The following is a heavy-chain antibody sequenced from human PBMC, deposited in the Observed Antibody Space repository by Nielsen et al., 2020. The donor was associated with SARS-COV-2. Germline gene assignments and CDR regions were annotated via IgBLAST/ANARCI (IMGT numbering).Heavy chain of an antibody. J-gene: IGHJ6*02. V-gene: IGHV3-64D*06. CDR3: VKGSVGLGYFYYYYYGMDV. CDR2: ISSNGGST. Sequence: VRQAPGKGLEYVSAISSNGGSTYYADSVKGRFTISRDNSKNTLYLQMSGLRAEDTAVYYCVKGSVGLGYFYYYYYGMDVWGQGTTVTVSS. D-gene: IGHD3/OR15-3a*01.